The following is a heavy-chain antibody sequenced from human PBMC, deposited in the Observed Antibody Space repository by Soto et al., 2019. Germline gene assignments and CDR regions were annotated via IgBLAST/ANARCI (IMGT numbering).Heavy chain of an antibody. Sequence: PSETLSLTCAVYGGSFSGYYWSWIRQPPGKGLEWIGEINHSGSTNYNPSLKSRVTISVDTSKNQFSLKLSSVTAADTAVYYCASRCSGGSCYPGEVDYWGQGTLVTVSS. CDR1: GGSFSGYY. D-gene: IGHD2-15*01. CDR3: ASRCSGGSCYPGEVDY. V-gene: IGHV4-34*01. J-gene: IGHJ4*02. CDR2: INHSGST.